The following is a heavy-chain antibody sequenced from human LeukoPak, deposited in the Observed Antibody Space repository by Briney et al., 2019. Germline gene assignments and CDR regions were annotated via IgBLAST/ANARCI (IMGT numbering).Heavy chain of an antibody. CDR3: ARVFGSSGPFYYYMDV. Sequence: ASVKVSCKPSGYTLTIHGINWLGQAPGQGLEWMGWISAYNGNTNYAQMLQGRVTMTTDTSTSTAYMELRSLRSDDTAVYYCARVFGSSGPFYYYMDVWGKGTTVTVSS. J-gene: IGHJ6*03. CDR1: GYTLTIHG. CDR2: ISAYNGNT. V-gene: IGHV1-18*01. D-gene: IGHD3-22*01.